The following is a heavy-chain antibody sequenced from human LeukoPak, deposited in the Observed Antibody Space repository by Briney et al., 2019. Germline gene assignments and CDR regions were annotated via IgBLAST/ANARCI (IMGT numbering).Heavy chain of an antibody. CDR1: GYTFTSYD. CDR3: ARRRVLAARLGGWGVGNYYYYYMDV. Sequence: ASVKVSCKASGYTFTSYDINWVRQATGQGLEWMGWMNPNSGNTGYAQKFQGRVTMTRNTSISTAYMELSSLRSEDTAVYYWARRRVLAARLGGWGVGNYYYYYMDVWGKGTTVTVSS. CDR2: MNPNSGNT. D-gene: IGHD6-6*01. V-gene: IGHV1-8*01. J-gene: IGHJ6*03.